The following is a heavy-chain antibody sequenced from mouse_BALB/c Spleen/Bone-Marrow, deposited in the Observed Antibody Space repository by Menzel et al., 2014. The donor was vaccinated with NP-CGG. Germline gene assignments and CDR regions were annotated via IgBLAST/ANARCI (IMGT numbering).Heavy chain of an antibody. J-gene: IGHJ4*01. V-gene: IGHV1-7*01. Sequence: VQVVESGAELAKPGASVKMSCKASGYTFTSYWMHWVKQRPGQGLEWIGYINPSTGYTEYNQKFKDKATLTADKPSSTAYMQLSSLTSEDSAVYYCARPYGNYYLDYWGQGTSVTVSS. D-gene: IGHD2-1*01. CDR1: GYTFTSYW. CDR2: INPSTGYT. CDR3: ARPYGNYYLDY.